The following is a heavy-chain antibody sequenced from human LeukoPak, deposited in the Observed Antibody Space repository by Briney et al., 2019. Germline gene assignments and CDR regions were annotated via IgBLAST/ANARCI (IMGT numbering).Heavy chain of an antibody. J-gene: IGHJ4*02. CDR2: IIPIFGTA. CDR1: GRTFSSYA. Sequence: SVKLSCKASGRTFSSYAISWVRHAPGQGLEWMGGIIPIFGTANYAQKFQGRVTITADESTSTAYMELSSLRSEDTAVYYCARDALRGYSYGLTIDYWGQGTLVTVSS. D-gene: IGHD5-18*01. CDR3: ARDALRGYSYGLTIDY. V-gene: IGHV1-69*01.